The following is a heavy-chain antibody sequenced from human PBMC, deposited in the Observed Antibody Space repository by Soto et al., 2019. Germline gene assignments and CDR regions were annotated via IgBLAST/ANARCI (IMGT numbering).Heavy chain of an antibody. CDR3: AYSSSSAWGYDY. CDR2: IIPLFCTA. V-gene: IGHV1-69*13. Sequence: SVKVSCKASGGTFSSYAISWVRQAPGQGLEWMGGIIPLFCTANYAQNFQGRVTITADESTSTAYMELSSLRSEDTAVYYCAYSSSSAWGYDYWGQGTLVTVSS. CDR1: GGTFSSYA. J-gene: IGHJ4*02. D-gene: IGHD6-6*01.